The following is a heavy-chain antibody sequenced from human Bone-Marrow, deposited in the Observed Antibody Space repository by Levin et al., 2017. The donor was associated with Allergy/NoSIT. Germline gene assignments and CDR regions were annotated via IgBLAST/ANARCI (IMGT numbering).Heavy chain of an antibody. V-gene: IGHV3-30*18. J-gene: IGHJ3*01. CDR2: ITSDGDNT. CDR3: AKDARGRAFFGDLDF. Sequence: GGSLRLSCSATGFDFSRYGMHWVRQAPGKGLEWLTLITSDGDNTYYLDSVKGRFTISRDNSRNTLYLDMNTLTEKDTAVYYCAKDARGRAFFGDLDFWGQGTTVIVSS. CDR1: GFDFSRYG. D-gene: IGHD3-16*01.